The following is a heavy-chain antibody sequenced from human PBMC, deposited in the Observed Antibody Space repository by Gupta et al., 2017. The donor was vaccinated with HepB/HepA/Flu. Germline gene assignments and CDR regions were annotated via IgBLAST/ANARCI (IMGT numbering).Heavy chain of an antibody. CDR1: RSTFRDSS. CDR2: ISSSGSTI. D-gene: IGHD2-8*01. V-gene: IGHV3-11*01. Sequence: QVQLVEPGGGLLKPGGSLRLSCAASRSTFRDSSMSWIRQSPGKGLEWVSYISSSGSTIYYADSVKGRFAISRDNAKNSLYLQMNSLRAEDTAVYYCASPRYCTNGVCSNDAFDIWGQGTMVTVSS. J-gene: IGHJ3*02. CDR3: ASPRYCTNGVCSNDAFDI.